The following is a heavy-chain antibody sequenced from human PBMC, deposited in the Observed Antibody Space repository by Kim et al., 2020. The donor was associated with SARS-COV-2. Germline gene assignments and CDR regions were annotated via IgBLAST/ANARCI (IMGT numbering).Heavy chain of an antibody. V-gene: IGHV3-74*01. Sequence: DSVKGRVTISTDNAKNTLYLQMNSLRAEDTAVYYCARDRSNYYGSGSSFDYWGQGTLVTVSS. CDR3: ARDRSNYYGSGSSFDY. D-gene: IGHD3-10*01. J-gene: IGHJ4*02.